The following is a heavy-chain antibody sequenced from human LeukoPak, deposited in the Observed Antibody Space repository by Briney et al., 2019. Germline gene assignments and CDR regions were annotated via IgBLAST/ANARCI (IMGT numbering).Heavy chain of an antibody. Sequence: PSETLSLTCAVSGYSISSGYYWGWIRPPPGKGLEWIGSIYHSGSTYYNPSLNSRVTISLDTSKNQFSLKLSSVTAADTAVYYCARRNNWFDPWGPGTLVTVSS. J-gene: IGHJ5*02. CDR1: GYSISSGYY. CDR2: IYHSGST. CDR3: ARRNNWFDP. V-gene: IGHV4-38-2*01.